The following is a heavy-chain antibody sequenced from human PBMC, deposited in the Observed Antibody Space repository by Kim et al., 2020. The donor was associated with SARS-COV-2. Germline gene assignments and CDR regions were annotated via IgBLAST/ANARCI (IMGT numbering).Heavy chain of an antibody. D-gene: IGHD3-10*01. V-gene: IGHV3-23*01. CDR3: AKDKAPYGSGSYYWYYFDY. Sequence: GGSLRLSCAASGFTFSSYAMSWVRQAPGKGLEWVSAISGSGGSTYYADSVKGRFTISRDNSKNTLYLQMNSLRAEDTAVYYCAKDKAPYGSGSYYWYYFDYWGQGTLVTVSS. CDR2: ISGSGGST. CDR1: GFTFSSYA. J-gene: IGHJ4*02.